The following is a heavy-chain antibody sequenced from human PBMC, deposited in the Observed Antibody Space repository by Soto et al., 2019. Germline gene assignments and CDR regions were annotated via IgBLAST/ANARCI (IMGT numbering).Heavy chain of an antibody. CDR1: FTFSMYS. CDR3: TRDQGGSYDSWFDP. V-gene: IGHV3-21*01. D-gene: IGHD1-26*01. Sequence: PGGSLRLSCSFTFSMYSMNWVRQAPGKGLERVASISSGGTYIKYADSVKGRFTISRDNAKNSVSLQMNSLRVDDTAVYFCTRDQGGSYDSWFDPWGQGTLVTVSS. CDR2: ISSGGTYI. J-gene: IGHJ5*02.